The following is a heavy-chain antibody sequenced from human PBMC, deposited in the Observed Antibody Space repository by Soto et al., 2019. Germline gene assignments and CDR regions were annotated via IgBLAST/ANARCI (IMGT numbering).Heavy chain of an antibody. D-gene: IGHD3-22*01. Sequence: GGSLRLSCAASGFTFSTYWMHWVRQAPGKGLVWVSRINSDGSSTSYAASVKGRFTISRDNAKNTLYLQMNSLRAEDTAVYYCARGLGGYDSSGYYYYYYGMDVWGQGTTVTVSS. CDR2: INSDGSST. CDR1: GFTFSTYW. V-gene: IGHV3-74*01. J-gene: IGHJ6*02. CDR3: ARGLGGYDSSGYYYYYYGMDV.